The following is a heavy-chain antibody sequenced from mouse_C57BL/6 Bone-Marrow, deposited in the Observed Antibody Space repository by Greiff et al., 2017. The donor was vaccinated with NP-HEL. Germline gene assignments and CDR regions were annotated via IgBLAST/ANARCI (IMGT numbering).Heavy chain of an antibody. CDR3: TRSQLREWYFDV. V-gene: IGHV1-15*01. Sequence: VQLQQSGAELVRPGASVTLSCKASGYTFTDYEMHWVKQTPVHGLEWIGAIDPETGGTAYNQKFKGKAILTADKSSSTAYMERRSLTSEDSAVYYCTRSQLREWYFDVWGTGTTVTVSS. CDR2: IDPETGGT. J-gene: IGHJ1*03. CDR1: GYTFTDYE. D-gene: IGHD1-1*01.